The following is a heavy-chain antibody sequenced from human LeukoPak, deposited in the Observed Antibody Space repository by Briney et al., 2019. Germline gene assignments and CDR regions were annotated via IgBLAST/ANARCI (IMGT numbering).Heavy chain of an antibody. CDR1: GGSISSSSYY. D-gene: IGHD3-10*01. CDR3: ARHAYYYGSGSEGVVWFDP. J-gene: IGHJ5*02. V-gene: IGHV4-39*01. CDR2: IYYSGST. Sequence: SETLSLTCTVSGGSISSSSYYWGWIRQPPGKGLEWIGSIYYSGSTYYNPSLKSRVTISVDTSKNQFSLKLSSVTAADTAVYYCARHAYYYGSGSEGVVWFDPWGQGTLVTVSS.